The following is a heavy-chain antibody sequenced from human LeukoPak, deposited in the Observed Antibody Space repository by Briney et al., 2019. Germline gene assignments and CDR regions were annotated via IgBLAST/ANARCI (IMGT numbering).Heavy chain of an antibody. CDR2: IRSKAYGGTT. V-gene: IGHV3-49*04. J-gene: IGHJ6*03. Sequence: PGGSLRLSCTASGFTFGDYAMSWVRQAPGKGLEWVGFIRSKAYGGTTEYAASVKGRFTISRDDSKSIAYLQMNSLKTEDTAVYYRTRGSYCSGGSCYYYYYYMDVWGKGTTVTISS. D-gene: IGHD2-15*01. CDR3: TRGSYCSGGSCYYYYYYMDV. CDR1: GFTFGDYA.